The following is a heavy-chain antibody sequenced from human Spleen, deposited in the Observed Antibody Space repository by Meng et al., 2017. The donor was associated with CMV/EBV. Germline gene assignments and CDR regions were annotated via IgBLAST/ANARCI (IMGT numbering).Heavy chain of an antibody. CDR1: FTFSDFH. CDR2: ISNSGSTI. V-gene: IGHV3-11*01. D-gene: IGHD3-9*01. CDR3: AREVGLRYFDWLLPFDY. Sequence: FTFSDFHLSWIRQAPGKGLEWVSYISNSGSTIYYADSVKGRFTISRDNAKNSLYLQMNSLRAEDTAVYYCAREVGLRYFDWLLPFDYWGQGSLVTVSS. J-gene: IGHJ4*02.